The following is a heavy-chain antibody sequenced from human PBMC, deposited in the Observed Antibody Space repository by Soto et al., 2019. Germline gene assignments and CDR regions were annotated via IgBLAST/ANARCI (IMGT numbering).Heavy chain of an antibody. Sequence: EVQLVESGGGLVQPGGSLRLSCADSGFTFSSYAMHWVRHASVKGLEYVSAISSNGGSTYYANYVKGRFTISRGNSKNTLYLRMGTLRAEDVAGYCCARGVVVVAADYGMDVLGQGTTVIVSS. CDR1: GFTFSSYA. CDR2: ISSNGGST. CDR3: ARGVVVVAADYGMDV. D-gene: IGHD2-15*01. V-gene: IGHV3-64*01. J-gene: IGHJ6*02.